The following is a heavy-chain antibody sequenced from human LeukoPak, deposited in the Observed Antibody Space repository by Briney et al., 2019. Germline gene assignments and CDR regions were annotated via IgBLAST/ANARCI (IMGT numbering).Heavy chain of an antibody. J-gene: IGHJ4*02. D-gene: IGHD6-13*01. CDR2: INHSGST. CDR3: ARGVVAAAGRTFDF. V-gene: IGHV4-34*01. CDR1: GGSFSGYY. Sequence: SETLSLTCAVYGGSFSGYYWSWIRQPPGKGLEWIGEINHSGSTNYNPSLKSRVTISVDTFKNQFSLKLSSVTAADTAVYYCARGVVAAAGRTFDFWGQGTLVTVSS.